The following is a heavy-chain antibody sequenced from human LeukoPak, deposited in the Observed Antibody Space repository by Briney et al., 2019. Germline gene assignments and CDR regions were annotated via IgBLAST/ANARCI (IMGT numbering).Heavy chain of an antibody. CDR1: GYTYTSYD. J-gene: IGHJ5*02. D-gene: IGHD3-3*01. V-gene: IGHV1-8*01. CDR3: ARGVGYYDFWSGKYNWFDP. Sequence: GSVNVSCKASGYTYTSYDINWVRQATGQGLEWMGWMNPNSGNTGYAQKFQGRVTMTRNTSISTAYMELSSLRSEDTAVYYCARGVGYYDFWSGKYNWFDPWGQGTLVTVSS. CDR2: MNPNSGNT.